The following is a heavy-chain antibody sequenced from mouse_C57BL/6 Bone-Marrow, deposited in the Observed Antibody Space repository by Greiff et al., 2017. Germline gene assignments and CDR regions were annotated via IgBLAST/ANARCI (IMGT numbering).Heavy chain of an antibody. CDR2: ISDGGSYT. J-gene: IGHJ3*01. V-gene: IGHV5-4*03. Sequence: EVKLMESGGGLVKPGGSLKLSCAASGFTFSSYAMSWVRQTPEKRLEWVATISDGGSYTYSPDHVKGRFTISRDNAKNNLYLQMSHLKSADTAKYYCARYPPLIYYDYEEFAYWCQVTLVTVSA. CDR3: ARYPPLIYYDYEEFAY. CDR1: GFTFSSYA. D-gene: IGHD2-4*01.